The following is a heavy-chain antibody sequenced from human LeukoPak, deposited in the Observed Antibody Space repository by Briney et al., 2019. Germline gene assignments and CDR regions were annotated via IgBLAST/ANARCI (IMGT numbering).Heavy chain of an antibody. CDR3: ARDPLMPPYYFDY. V-gene: IGHV3-21*01. J-gene: IGHJ4*02. CDR1: GFTFSSYS. CDR2: ISSSSSYI. D-gene: IGHD2-8*01. Sequence: PGGSLRLSCAASGFTFSSYSMNWVRQAPGKGLEWVSSISSSSSYIYYADSVKGRFTISRDNAKNSLYLQMNSLRAEDTAVYYCARDPLMPPYYFDYRGQGTLVTVSS.